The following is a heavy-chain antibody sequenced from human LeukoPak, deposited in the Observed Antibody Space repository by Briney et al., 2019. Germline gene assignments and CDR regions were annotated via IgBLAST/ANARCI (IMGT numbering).Heavy chain of an antibody. V-gene: IGHV4-39*01. Sequence: SETLSLTCTVSGASIITTNYYWSWIRQAPGKGLEWIGGISYSGNAYYNPSLRSRLSISMDASKNQFSLKVRSVTAADTAVYYCARNLGQTWGTVTTDLWYFDHWGQGTLVPVSS. D-gene: IGHD4-11*01. CDR3: ARNLGQTWGTVTTDLWYFDH. CDR1: GASIITTNYY. CDR2: ISYSGNA. J-gene: IGHJ4*02.